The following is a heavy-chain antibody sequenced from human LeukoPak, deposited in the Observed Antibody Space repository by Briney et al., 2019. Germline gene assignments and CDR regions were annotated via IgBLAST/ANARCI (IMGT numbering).Heavy chain of an antibody. Sequence: PSETLSLTCTDSGGSISSGSDYWSWIRQPAGKGLEWIGRIYISGSTNYNPSLKSRVTISLDTSKNQFSLKLSSVTAADTAVYYCARGDSGGYHYYGMDVWGQGTTVTVSS. CDR2: IYISGST. CDR3: ARGDSGGYHYYGMDV. V-gene: IGHV4-61*02. CDR1: GGSISSGSDY. D-gene: IGHD6-19*01. J-gene: IGHJ6*02.